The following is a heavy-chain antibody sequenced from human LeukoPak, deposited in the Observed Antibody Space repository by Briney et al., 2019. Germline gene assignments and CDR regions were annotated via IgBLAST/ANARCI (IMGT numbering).Heavy chain of an antibody. Sequence: GGSLRLSCAASGFTFSTYWMYWVRQAPGKGLEWVANIKQGGSHKYYVDSVKGRFTISRDNAKNSLYLQMNSLRVEDTAVYYCVREEGYWGQGTLVTVSS. CDR1: GFTFSTYW. CDR2: IKQGGSHK. J-gene: IGHJ4*02. CDR3: VREEGY. V-gene: IGHV3-7*01.